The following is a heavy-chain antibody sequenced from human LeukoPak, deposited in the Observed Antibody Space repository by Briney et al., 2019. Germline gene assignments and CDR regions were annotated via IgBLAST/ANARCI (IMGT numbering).Heavy chain of an antibody. D-gene: IGHD6-13*01. Sequence: SETLSLTCTVSGGSLSSYYWSWIRQPPGKGLEWIGYIYYSGSTNYNPSLKSRVTISVDTSKNQFSLKLSSVTAADTAVYYCARMGSSSWYTLSYFDYWGQGTLVTVSS. CDR2: IYYSGST. J-gene: IGHJ4*02. V-gene: IGHV4-59*01. CDR1: GGSLSSYY. CDR3: ARMGSSSWYTLSYFDY.